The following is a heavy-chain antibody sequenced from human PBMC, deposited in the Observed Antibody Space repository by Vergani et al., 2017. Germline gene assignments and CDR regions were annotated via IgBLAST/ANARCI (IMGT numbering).Heavy chain of an antibody. V-gene: IGHV4-59*01. CDR2: MYPSGTT. J-gene: IGHJ5*02. CDR3: GRVADFYGLGSRLLDL. D-gene: IGHD3-10*01. Sequence: QVRLQESGPGLVKPSETLSLTCSVSGGSMSGYYWSWIRQPPGKELEWSGYMYPSGTTNYNPSLESRVTITGDTSKNQFSLKRNSVTAADTAVYYCGRVADFYGLGSRLLDLWGQGILVTVSS. CDR1: GGSMSGYY.